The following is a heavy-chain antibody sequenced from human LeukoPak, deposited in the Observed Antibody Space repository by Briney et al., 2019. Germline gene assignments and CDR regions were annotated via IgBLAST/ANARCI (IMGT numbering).Heavy chain of an antibody. Sequence: GGSLRLSCAASGFTFSSDSMNWVRQAPGKGLEWVSYISTSSSYIYYADSVKGRFTISRDNAKNSLYLQMNSLRAEDTAVYYCARDAPPYGGNRNWGQGTLVTVSS. CDR3: ARDAPPYGGNRN. CDR1: GFTFSSDS. CDR2: ISTSSSYI. V-gene: IGHV3-21*04. D-gene: IGHD4-23*01. J-gene: IGHJ4*02.